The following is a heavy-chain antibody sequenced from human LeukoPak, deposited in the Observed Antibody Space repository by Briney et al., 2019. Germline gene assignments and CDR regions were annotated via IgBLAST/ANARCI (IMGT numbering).Heavy chain of an antibody. CDR1: GFSFNTFA. D-gene: IGHD3-22*01. CDR2: ISSDGDNK. V-gene: IGHV3-30-3*01. Sequence: PGGSLRLSCAASGFSFNTFAIHWVRQAPGKGLEWVVVISSDGDNKYYADSVKGRFTISRDNSKNTLFLQMNSLKTEDTAVYYCARAKLHSSLDYWGQGVLVTVSS. J-gene: IGHJ4*02. CDR3: ARAKLHSSLDY.